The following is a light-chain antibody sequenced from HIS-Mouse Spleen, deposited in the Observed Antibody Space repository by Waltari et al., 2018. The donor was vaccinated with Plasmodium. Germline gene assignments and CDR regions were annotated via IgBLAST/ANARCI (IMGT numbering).Light chain of an antibody. CDR2: DNN. J-gene: IGLJ2*01. Sequence: QSVLTQPPSVSAAPGQKVTISCSGSSSNIGTNYVSCYQQLPGTAPKLLIYDNNKRPSGIPDRFSGSKSGTSATLGITGLQTGDEADYYCGTWDSSLSAGVVFGGGTKLTVL. CDR3: GTWDSSLSAGVV. V-gene: IGLV1-51*01. CDR1: SSNIGTNY.